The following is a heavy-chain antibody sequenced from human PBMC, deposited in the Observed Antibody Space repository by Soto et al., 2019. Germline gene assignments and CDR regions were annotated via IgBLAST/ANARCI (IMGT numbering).Heavy chain of an antibody. J-gene: IGHJ4*02. CDR3: ARDRELRYFDWLPSPPDY. CDR2: IWYDGSNK. Sequence: GGSLRLSCAAAGFTFGRSVMHLVRQAHGKGLEWVAVIWYDGSNKYYADSVKGRFPISRDNSKNTLYLQMNSLRAEDTAVYYCARDRELRYFDWLPSPPDYWGQGTLVTVS. V-gene: IGHV3-33*01. CDR1: GFTFGRSV. D-gene: IGHD3-9*01.